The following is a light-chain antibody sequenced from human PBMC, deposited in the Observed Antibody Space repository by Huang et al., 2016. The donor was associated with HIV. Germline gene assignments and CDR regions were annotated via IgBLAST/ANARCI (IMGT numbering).Light chain of an antibody. Sequence: DIQMTQSPSSLSASVGDRVTITCRASQRISTYLNCYQQKPGKAPKLLIFAASTLQSGVPSTFSGSGSGTDFTLTISSLQPEDFATYYCQQTYSTAITFGQGTRLEIK. V-gene: IGKV1-39*01. CDR2: AAS. J-gene: IGKJ5*01. CDR3: QQTYSTAIT. CDR1: QRISTY.